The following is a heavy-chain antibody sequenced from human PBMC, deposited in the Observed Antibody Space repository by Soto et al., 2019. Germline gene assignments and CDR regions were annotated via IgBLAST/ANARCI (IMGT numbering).Heavy chain of an antibody. V-gene: IGHV3-30-3*01. CDR2: ISYDGSNK. D-gene: IGHD3-3*01. CDR3: ARDKPPPYYDFWSDKSAFDI. J-gene: IGHJ3*02. CDR1: GFTFSSYA. Sequence: GGSLRLSCAASGFTFSSYAMHWVRQAPGKGLEWVAVISYDGSNKYYADSVKGRFTISRDNSKNTLYLQMNSLRAEDTAVYYCARDKPPPYYDFWSDKSAFDIWGQGTMVTVSS.